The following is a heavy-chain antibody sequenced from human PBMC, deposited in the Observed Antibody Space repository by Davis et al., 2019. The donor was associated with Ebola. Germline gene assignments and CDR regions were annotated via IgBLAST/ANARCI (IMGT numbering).Heavy chain of an antibody. J-gene: IGHJ6*02. CDR1: GFTFSSYW. D-gene: IGHD6-13*01. V-gene: IGHV3-7*03. CDR3: ARHSSSWYYYYGMDV. Sequence: PGGSLRLSCAASGFTFSSYWMSWVRQAPGKGLEWVANIKQDGSEKYYVDSVKGRFTISRDNAKNSLYPQMNSLRAEDTAVYYCARHSSSWYYYYGMDVWGQGTTVTVSS. CDR2: IKQDGSEK.